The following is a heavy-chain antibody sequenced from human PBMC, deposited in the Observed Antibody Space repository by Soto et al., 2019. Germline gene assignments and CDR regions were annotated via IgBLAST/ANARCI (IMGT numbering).Heavy chain of an antibody. CDR2: IVPIFGTA. Sequence: EASVNVSCKASGGIFDDFIMNWVRQTPGQGLELMGGIVPIFGTATYAEKFKGRVTISAXXXXXXAXMXLXXXXSEDTAVYYCARNGTYSRSLSQYSGMAVWG. D-gene: IGHD6-13*01. CDR3: ARNGTYSRSLSQYSGMAV. J-gene: IGHJ6*02. V-gene: IGHV1-69*13. CDR1: GGIFDDFI.